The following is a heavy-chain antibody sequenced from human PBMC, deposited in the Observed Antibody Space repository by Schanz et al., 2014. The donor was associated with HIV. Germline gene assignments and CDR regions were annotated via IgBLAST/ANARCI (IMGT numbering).Heavy chain of an antibody. CDR3: ARGEVVAKAYGMDV. D-gene: IGHD5-12*01. CDR2: INPSGGRT. J-gene: IGHJ6*02. Sequence: QVQLVQSGPEVKKPGASVRVSCKASGFTLTSYYIHWVRQAPGQGLEWMGIINPSGGRTNYAQKFQGRVSMTTDTSTSTVYMELRSLRSEDTAVYYCARGEVVAKAYGMDVWGQGTTVTVSS. V-gene: IGHV1-46*01. CDR1: GFTLTSYY.